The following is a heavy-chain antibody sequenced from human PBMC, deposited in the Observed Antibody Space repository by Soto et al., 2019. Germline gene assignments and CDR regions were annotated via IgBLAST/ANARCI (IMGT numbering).Heavy chain of an antibody. CDR1: GFTFSSYS. CDR2: ISTSSSYI. V-gene: IGHV3-21*01. CDR3: ARDLHDYVSFRFDP. Sequence: EVQLVESGGGLVKPGGSLRLSCAASGFTFSSYSMNWVRQAPGKGLEWVSSISTSSSYIYYADSMKGRFTISRAHAKNSLSLQMNSLSAEDTAVYYCARDLHDYVSFRFDPWGQGTLVTVSS. D-gene: IGHD3-16*01. J-gene: IGHJ5*02.